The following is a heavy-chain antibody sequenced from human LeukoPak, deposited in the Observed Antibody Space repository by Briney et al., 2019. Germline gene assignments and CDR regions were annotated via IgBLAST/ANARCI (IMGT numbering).Heavy chain of an antibody. CDR2: IIPIFGTA. CDR3: ARGEVAAAGRALSPDY. CDR1: GGTFSSYA. Sequence: GSSVKVSCKASGGTFSSYAISWVRQAPGQGLEWMGGIIPIFGTANYAQKFQGRVTITAGESTSTAYMELSSLRSEDTAVYYCARGEVAAAGRALSPDYWGQGTLVTVSS. J-gene: IGHJ4*02. V-gene: IGHV1-69*01. D-gene: IGHD6-13*01.